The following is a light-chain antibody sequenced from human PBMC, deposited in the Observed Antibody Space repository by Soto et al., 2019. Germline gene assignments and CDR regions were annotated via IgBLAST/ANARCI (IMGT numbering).Light chain of an antibody. V-gene: IGKV3-20*01. CDR1: QTADSTY. J-gene: IGKJ1*01. Sequence: DIVLTQSPGTLPLSPGESATLSCRASQTADSTYKTWYQQKPGQAPRLLIYGASGRATGVPDRFSGSGSGTDFTLTISRLEPEDFAVYSCQHYASSLTFGQGTKVEIK. CDR3: QHYASSLT. CDR2: GAS.